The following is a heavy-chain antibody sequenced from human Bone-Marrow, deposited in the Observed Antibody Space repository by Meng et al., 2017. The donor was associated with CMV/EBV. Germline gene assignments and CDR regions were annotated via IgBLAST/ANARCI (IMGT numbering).Heavy chain of an antibody. Sequence: GGSLRLSCAASGFTFSDYYMSWIRQAPGKGLEWVSYISSSGSTIYYADSVKGRFTISRDNAKNSLYLQMNSLRAEDTAVYYCAREVNYDFWSGFPMDVWGQGTTVTVSS. D-gene: IGHD3-3*01. J-gene: IGHJ6*02. CDR2: ISSSGSTI. V-gene: IGHV3-11*04. CDR1: GFTFSDYY. CDR3: AREVNYDFWSGFPMDV.